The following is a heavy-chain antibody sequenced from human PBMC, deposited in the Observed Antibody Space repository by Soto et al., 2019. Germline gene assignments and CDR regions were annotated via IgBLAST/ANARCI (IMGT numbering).Heavy chain of an antibody. V-gene: IGHV3-23*01. J-gene: IGHJ6*02. CDR2: ISGSGGST. CDR3: AKGGVAARPEYYYGMDV. D-gene: IGHD6-6*01. CDR1: GFTFSSYA. Sequence: GGSLRLSCAASGFTFSSYAMSLVRQAPGKGLEWVSSISGSGGSTYYADSAKGRFTISRDNSKNTLYLQMNSLRAEDTAVYYCAKGGVAARPEYYYGMDVWGQGTTVTVSS.